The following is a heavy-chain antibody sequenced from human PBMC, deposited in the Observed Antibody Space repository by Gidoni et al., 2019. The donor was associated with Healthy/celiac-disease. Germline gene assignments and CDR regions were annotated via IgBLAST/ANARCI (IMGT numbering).Heavy chain of an antibody. J-gene: IGHJ3*02. Sequence: EVQLVESGGGLVKPGGSLRLSCAASGFTFSNAWMSWVRQAPGKGLGWVGRIKSKTDGGTTDYAAPVKGRFTISRDDAKNTLYLQMNSLKTEDTAVYYCTTRIGYNWNYVSFRTDAFDIWGQGTMVTVSS. V-gene: IGHV3-15*01. CDR3: TTRIGYNWNYVSFRTDAFDI. D-gene: IGHD1-7*01. CDR1: GFTFSNAW. CDR2: IKSKTDGGTT.